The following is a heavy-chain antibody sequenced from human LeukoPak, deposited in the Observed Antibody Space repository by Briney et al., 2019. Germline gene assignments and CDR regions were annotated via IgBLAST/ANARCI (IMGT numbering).Heavy chain of an antibody. V-gene: IGHV3-53*01. D-gene: IGHD2-8*01. Sequence: GGSLRLSCAASGFTVSSNYMSWVRQAPGKGLEWVSVIYSGGSTYYADSVKGRFTISRDSSKNTLYLQMNSLRAEDTAVYYCARAPGVKGYCTNGVCYSYYYGMDVWGQGTTVTVSS. CDR3: ARAPGVKGYCTNGVCYSYYYGMDV. CDR2: IYSGGST. J-gene: IGHJ6*02. CDR1: GFTVSSNY.